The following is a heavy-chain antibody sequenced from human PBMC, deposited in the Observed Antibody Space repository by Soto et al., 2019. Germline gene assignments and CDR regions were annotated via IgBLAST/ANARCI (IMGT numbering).Heavy chain of an antibody. Sequence: ASVKVSCKASGYTFTSYGISWVRQAPGQGLEWMGWISAYNGNTNYAQKLQGRVTMTTDTSTSTAYMELRSLRSDDTAVYYCARDSPYYCARDYPTIGIEFWGQGTLVTVSS. D-gene: IGHD3-10*01. V-gene: IGHV1-18*01. CDR2: ISAYNGNT. CDR1: GYTFTSYG. J-gene: IGHJ4*02. CDR3: ARDSPYYCARDYPTIGIEF.